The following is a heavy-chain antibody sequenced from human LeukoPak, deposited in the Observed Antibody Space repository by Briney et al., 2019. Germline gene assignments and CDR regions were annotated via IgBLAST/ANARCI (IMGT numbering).Heavy chain of an antibody. Sequence: ASVTVSCKASGYTFTGYYMHWVRQAPGQGLEWMGWINPNSGGTNYAQKFQGRVTMTRDTSISTAYMELSRLRSDDTAVYYCARDPSARGRSHLLDYWGQGTLVTVSS. CDR1: GYTFTGYY. J-gene: IGHJ4*02. D-gene: IGHD3-16*01. CDR2: INPNSGGT. V-gene: IGHV1-2*02. CDR3: ARDPSARGRSHLLDY.